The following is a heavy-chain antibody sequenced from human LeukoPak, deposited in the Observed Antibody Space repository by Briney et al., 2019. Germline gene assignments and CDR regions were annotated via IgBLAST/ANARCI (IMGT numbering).Heavy chain of an antibody. V-gene: IGHV1-18*01. CDR3: ARVGGDLQNWFDP. Sequence: ASVKVSCKASGYTFTSNGITWVRQAPGQGLEWMGWISTYNGDTNYAQKLQGRVTMTTDTSTSTAYMELRSLRSDDTAVYYCARVGGDLQNWFDPWGQGTLVTVYS. CDR2: ISTYNGDT. J-gene: IGHJ5*02. CDR1: GYTFTSNG. D-gene: IGHD2-21*02.